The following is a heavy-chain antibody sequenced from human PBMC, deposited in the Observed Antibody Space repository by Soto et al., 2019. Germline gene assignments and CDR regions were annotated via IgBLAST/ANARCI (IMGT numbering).Heavy chain of an antibody. CDR1: GGTFSSYT. V-gene: IGHV1-69*02. J-gene: IGHJ5*02. CDR3: ARGLTGPTIEGLYNWFDP. Sequence: QVQLVQSGAEVKKPGSSVKVSCKASGGTFSSYTISWVRQAPGQGLEWMGRIIPILGIANYAQKFQGRVTITADKSSSTAYMELSSHRAEYKAVYYGARGLTGPTIEGLYNWFDPWGQVTLVTVSS. D-gene: IGHD1-20*01. CDR2: IIPILGIA.